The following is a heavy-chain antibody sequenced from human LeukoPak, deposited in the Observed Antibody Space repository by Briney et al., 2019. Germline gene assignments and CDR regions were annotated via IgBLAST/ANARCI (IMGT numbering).Heavy chain of an antibody. CDR1: GYTFTYYG. V-gene: IGHV1-18*01. CDR2: ISGHTGIA. J-gene: IGHJ4*02. CDR3: ARDFTVGHPRISPYCSGGSCYSTPFDY. D-gene: IGHD2-15*01. Sequence: GASVKVSCKASGYTFTYYGISWVRQAPGQGLEWMGWISGHTGIADYAQKLEGRVTLTIDTSTDTAYMELSSLRSEDTAVYYCARDFTVGHPRISPYCSGGSCYSTPFDYWGQGTLVTVSS.